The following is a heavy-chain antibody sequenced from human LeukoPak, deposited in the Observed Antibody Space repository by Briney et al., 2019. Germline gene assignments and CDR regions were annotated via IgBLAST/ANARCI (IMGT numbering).Heavy chain of an antibody. CDR3: VRDGPSWGLL. Sequence: PSETLSLTCTVSGGSIGTYYWSWIRQPAGKGLEWIGRIFTTGGANYNPSLKSRFTMSLDTSKNLFSLKLNSVTAADTAVYYCVRDGPSWGLLWGQGALVTVSS. CDR2: IFTTGGA. J-gene: IGHJ4*02. CDR1: GGSIGTYY. V-gene: IGHV4-4*07. D-gene: IGHD3-16*01.